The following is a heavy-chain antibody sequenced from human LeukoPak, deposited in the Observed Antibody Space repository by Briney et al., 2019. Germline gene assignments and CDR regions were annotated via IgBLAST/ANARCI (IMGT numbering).Heavy chain of an antibody. D-gene: IGHD3-22*01. J-gene: IGHJ4*02. CDR2: LNGGGIT. CDR1: GFNFKIYG. Sequence: GGSLRLSCAASGFNFKIYGMTWVRQAPGKGLDWVSALNGGGITYYADSVKGRFTISRDTSTNTLYLQMNSLRAEDTAVYYCAKKGDYDISGYYPLDYWGQGTLVTVSS. V-gene: IGHV3-23*01. CDR3: AKKGDYDISGYYPLDY.